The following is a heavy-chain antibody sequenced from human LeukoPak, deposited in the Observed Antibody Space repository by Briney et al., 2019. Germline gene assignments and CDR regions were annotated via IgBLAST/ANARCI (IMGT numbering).Heavy chain of an antibody. V-gene: IGHV3-30*02. CDR3: AKDSTAAAGPYYFDY. D-gene: IGHD6-13*01. Sequence: GGSLRLSCAASGFTFSSYGVHWVRQAPGKGLEWVAFIQYDGSNKYYADSVKGRFTISRDNSKNTLYLQMNSLRAEDTAVYYCAKDSTAAAGPYYFDYWGQGTLVTVSS. J-gene: IGHJ4*02. CDR1: GFTFSSYG. CDR2: IQYDGSNK.